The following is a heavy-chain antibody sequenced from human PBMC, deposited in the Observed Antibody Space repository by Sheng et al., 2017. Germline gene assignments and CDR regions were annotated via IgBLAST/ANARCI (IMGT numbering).Heavy chain of an antibody. V-gene: IGHV4-38-2*02. D-gene: IGHD3-22*01. Sequence: QVQLQESGPGLVKPSETLSLTCTVSGYSISSGYYWGWIRQPPGKGLEWIGSIYHSGSTYYNPSLKSRVTISVDTSKNQFSLKLSSVTAADTAVYYCARDGDYYDSSGIDYWGQGTLVTVSS. CDR3: ARDGDYYDSSGIDY. J-gene: IGHJ4*02. CDR2: IYHSGST. CDR1: GYSISSGYY.